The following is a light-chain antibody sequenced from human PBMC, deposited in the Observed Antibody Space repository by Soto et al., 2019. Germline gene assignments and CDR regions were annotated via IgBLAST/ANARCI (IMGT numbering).Light chain of an antibody. Sequence: DIQMTQSPSSLSASVGDRVTITCRASQGISNYLVWSQQKQGKFPKLLIYAASTLQSGLPSRVSGSGSGTDFTLTISSLPLEVVPTYYCQDYNGAPWTLGQDNKVEIK. CDR2: AAS. V-gene: IGKV1-27*01. CDR1: QGISNY. CDR3: QDYNGAPWT. J-gene: IGKJ1*01.